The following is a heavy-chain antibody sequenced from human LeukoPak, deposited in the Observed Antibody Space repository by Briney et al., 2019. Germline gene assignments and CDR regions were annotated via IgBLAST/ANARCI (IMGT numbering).Heavy chain of an antibody. D-gene: IGHD3-22*01. J-gene: IGHJ3*02. CDR3: ARGRRQDDNRVKAFDI. CDR1: GFTFSSYW. V-gene: IGHV3-7*01. CDR2: IKEDGNEK. Sequence: PGGSLRLSCAASGFTFSSYWMSWVRQAPGKGLEWVANIKEDGNEKNYVDSVKGRFTISRDNAKNSLYLQMNSLRAEDTAVYYCARGRRQDDNRVKAFDIWGQGTMVTVSS.